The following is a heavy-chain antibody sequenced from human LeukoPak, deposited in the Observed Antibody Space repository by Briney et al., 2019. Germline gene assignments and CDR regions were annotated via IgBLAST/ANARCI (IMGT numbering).Heavy chain of an antibody. CDR2: ISGSGGST. J-gene: IGHJ6*02. Sequence: QPGGSLRLSCAASGFTFSSYAMSWVRQAPGKGLEWVSAISGSGGSTYYADSVKGRFTISRDNSKNTLYLQMNSPRAEDTAVYYCAKAAGMIVTYYYYYGMDVWGQGTTVTVSS. D-gene: IGHD3-22*01. CDR3: AKAAGMIVTYYYYYGMDV. CDR1: GFTFSSYA. V-gene: IGHV3-23*01.